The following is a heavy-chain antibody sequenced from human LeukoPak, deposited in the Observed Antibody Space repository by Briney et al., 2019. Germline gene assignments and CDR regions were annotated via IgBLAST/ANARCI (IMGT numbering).Heavy chain of an antibody. Sequence: GGSLRLSCAASGFTFSSYAMGWVRQAPGNGLQWVSGISGSGSATDSADSVKGRFIISRDNSKNTLYLQMYSLRVEDTAVYYCARRPGPYGGPFDYWGQGTLVTVCS. CDR1: GFTFSSYA. CDR2: ISGSGSAT. V-gene: IGHV3-23*01. CDR3: ARRPGPYGGPFDY. J-gene: IGHJ4*02. D-gene: IGHD4-23*01.